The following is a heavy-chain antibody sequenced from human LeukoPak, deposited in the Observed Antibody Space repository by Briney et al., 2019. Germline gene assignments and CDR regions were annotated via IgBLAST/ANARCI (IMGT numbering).Heavy chain of an antibody. D-gene: IGHD3-10*01. CDR2: INHSGST. J-gene: IGHJ5*02. CDR3: GRGLGDYPNWFDP. V-gene: IGHV4-34*01. Sequence: SETLSLTCAVYGGSFSGYYWSWIRQPPGKGLEWIGEINHSGSTNYNPSLKSRVTISVDTSKNQFSLKLNSVTAADTAVYYCGRGLGDYPNWFDPWGQGTLVTVSS. CDR1: GGSFSGYY.